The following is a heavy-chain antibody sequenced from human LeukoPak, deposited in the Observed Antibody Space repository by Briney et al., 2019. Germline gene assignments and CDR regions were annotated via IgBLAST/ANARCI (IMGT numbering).Heavy chain of an antibody. V-gene: IGHV1-2*02. J-gene: IGHJ5*02. CDR3: ARDRYCSSTSCPMVFDP. Sequence: ASVKVSRKASGYTFTGNYMHWVRQAPGQGLEWMGWINPNSGGTNYAQKFQGRVTMTRDTSISTAYMELSRLRSDVTAVYYCARDRYCSSTSCPMVFDPWGQGTLVTVSS. CDR2: INPNSGGT. D-gene: IGHD2-2*01. CDR1: GYTFTGNY.